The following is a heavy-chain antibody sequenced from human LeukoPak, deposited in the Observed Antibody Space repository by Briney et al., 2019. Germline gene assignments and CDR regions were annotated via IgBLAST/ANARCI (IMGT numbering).Heavy chain of an antibody. J-gene: IGHJ5*02. D-gene: IGHD5-12*01. CDR3: ARLAEGGYSWFDP. CDR2: IYYSGNT. CDR1: GGSISSYY. Sequence: SQTLSLTCTVSGGSISSYYWSWIRQPPGKGLEWIGYIYYSGNTNYNPSLKSRVTISVDTSKNQFSLKLSSVTAADTAVYYCARLAEGGYSWFDPWGQGTLVTVSS. V-gene: IGHV4-59*01.